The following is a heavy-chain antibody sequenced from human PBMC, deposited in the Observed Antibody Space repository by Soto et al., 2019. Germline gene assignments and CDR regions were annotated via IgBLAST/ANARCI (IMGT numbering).Heavy chain of an antibody. V-gene: IGHV3-21*01. D-gene: IGHD4-4*01. J-gene: IGHJ4*02. Sequence: GALRVSCAASVFTFSTYSMNWVRQAPGKGLEWVSSISGSGNYTHYADFLRGRFTISRDNAKTSLYLQMNSLRAEDTAVYYCAREGINNYNEYYFDSWGQGTLVTVSS. CDR1: VFTFSTYS. CDR2: ISGSGNYT. CDR3: AREGINNYNEYYFDS.